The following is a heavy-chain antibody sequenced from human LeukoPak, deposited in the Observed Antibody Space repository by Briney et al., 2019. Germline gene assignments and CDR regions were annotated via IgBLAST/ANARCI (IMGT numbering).Heavy chain of an antibody. CDR1: GFTFSSYG. CDR3: ARIRKWLRPGYNWFDP. D-gene: IGHD5-12*01. J-gene: IGHJ5*02. CDR2: IRYDGSNK. V-gene: IGHV3-30*02. Sequence: GGSLRLSCAASGFTFSSYGMHWVRQAPGKGLEWVAFIRYDGSNKYYADSVKGRFTISRDNSKNTLYLQMNSLRAEDTAVYYCARIRKWLRPGYNWFDPWGQGTLVTVSS.